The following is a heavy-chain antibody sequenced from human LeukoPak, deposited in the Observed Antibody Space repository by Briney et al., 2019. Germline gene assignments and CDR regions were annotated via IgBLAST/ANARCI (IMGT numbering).Heavy chain of an antibody. CDR2: ISYDGSNK. V-gene: IGHV3-30*18. J-gene: IGHJ4*02. Sequence: PGRSLRLSCAASGFTFSSYGMHWVRRAPGKGLEWVAVISYDGSNKYYADSVKGRFTISRDNSKNTLYLQMNSLRAEDTAVYYCAKDIVHCGGDCYSSALDYWGQGTLVTVSS. CDR3: AKDIVHCGGDCYSSALDY. CDR1: GFTFSSYG. D-gene: IGHD2-21*02.